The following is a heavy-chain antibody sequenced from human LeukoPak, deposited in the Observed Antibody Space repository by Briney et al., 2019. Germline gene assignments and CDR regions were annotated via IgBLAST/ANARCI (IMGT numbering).Heavy chain of an antibody. CDR1: GFTFSSYA. D-gene: IGHD6-13*01. J-gene: IGHJ4*02. Sequence: GGSLRLSCAASGFTFSSYAMHWVRQAPGKGLEWMAVISYDGSNKYYADSVKGRFTISRDNSKNTLYLQMNSLRAEDTAVYYCARVGKAAAGLDYWGQGTLVTVSS. V-gene: IGHV3-30-3*01. CDR3: ARVGKAAAGLDY. CDR2: ISYDGSNK.